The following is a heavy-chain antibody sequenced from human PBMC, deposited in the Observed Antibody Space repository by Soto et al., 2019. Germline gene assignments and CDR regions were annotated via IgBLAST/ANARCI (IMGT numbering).Heavy chain of an antibody. CDR3: ARTLYSYGPRFDY. CDR1: GGSISSYY. Sequence: SETPSLTCTVSGGSISSYYWSWIRQPPGKGLEWIGYIYYNGSTNYNPSLKSRVTISVDTSKNQFSLKLSSVTAADTAVYYCARTLYSYGPRFDYWGQGTLVTVS. V-gene: IGHV4-59*01. J-gene: IGHJ4*02. D-gene: IGHD5-18*01. CDR2: IYYNGST.